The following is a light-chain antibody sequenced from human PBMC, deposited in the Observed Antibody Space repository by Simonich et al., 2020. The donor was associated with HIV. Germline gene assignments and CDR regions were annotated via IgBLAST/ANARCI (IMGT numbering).Light chain of an antibody. Sequence: QSALTQPASVFGSPGQSITISCTGTSSDVGSYNLVSWYQQHPGKAPKLRIYEGSDQPSGASKRFSCSMSGNTASLTISGLQAEDEAEYYCSSYAGSNTPVVFGGGTKLTVL. CDR3: SSYAGSNTPVV. J-gene: IGLJ2*01. CDR2: EGS. V-gene: IGLV2-14*02. CDR1: SSDVGSYNL.